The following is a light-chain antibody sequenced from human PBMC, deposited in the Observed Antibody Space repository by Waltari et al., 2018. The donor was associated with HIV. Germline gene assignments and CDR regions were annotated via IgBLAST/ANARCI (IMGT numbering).Light chain of an antibody. Sequence: SYELTQPLSVSVALGQTARFTCGGNNVGTKDVHWYQQKSGQAPLLVIYNDVNRPSGIPERFSTSKSRNTATLTISGAQAGDEADYYCQVWHYSVFFGGGTKLTAL. CDR1: NVGTKD. V-gene: IGLV3-9*01. J-gene: IGLJ2*01. CDR2: NDV. CDR3: QVWHYSVF.